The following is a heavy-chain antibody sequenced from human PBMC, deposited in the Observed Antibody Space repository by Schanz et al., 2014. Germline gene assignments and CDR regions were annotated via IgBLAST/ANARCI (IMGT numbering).Heavy chain of an antibody. J-gene: IGHJ5*01. D-gene: IGHD2-15*01. CDR2: ISGSGGTT. V-gene: IGHV3-23*04. CDR1: GFTFSSYA. Sequence: EVQLVESGGGLVKPGGFLRLSCAASGFTFSSYAMSWVRQAPGKGLEWVSAISGSGGTTYYADSVKGRFTISRDNSKNTLYLQMNSLRAEDTAVYYCAKTPREYCNYDNCPNWFDSWGQGTLVTVSS. CDR3: AKTPREYCNYDNCPNWFDS.